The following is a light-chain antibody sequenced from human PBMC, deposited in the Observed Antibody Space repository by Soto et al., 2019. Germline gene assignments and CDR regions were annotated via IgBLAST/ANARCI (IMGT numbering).Light chain of an antibody. V-gene: IGKV1-17*01. Sequence: DIQMTQSPSSLSASVGDRVTITCRARKGIRNDLGWYQQKPGKATKRLISAASSLPGGVPSRLSGSGSGTECTLTISILQPEDFATFNCKPHISNPHTFGGGTKVDIK. J-gene: IGKJ4*01. CDR3: KPHISNPHT. CDR2: AAS. CDR1: KGIRND.